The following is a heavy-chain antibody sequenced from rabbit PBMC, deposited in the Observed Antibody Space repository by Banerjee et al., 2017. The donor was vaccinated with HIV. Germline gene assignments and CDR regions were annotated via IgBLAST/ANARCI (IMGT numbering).Heavy chain of an antibody. D-gene: IGHD1-1*01. J-gene: IGHJ4*01. V-gene: IGHV1S45*01. CDR1: GFSFSSGYD. Sequence: QEQLVESGGGLFQPEGSLTLTCTASGFSFSSGYDMCWVRQAPGKGLEWIGYIYTGDGNTWYASWAKGRFTISKTSSTTVTLQMTSLTAADTATYFCARAYTDSSGFNLWGQGTLVTVS. CDR3: ARAYTDSSGFNL. CDR2: IYTGDGNT.